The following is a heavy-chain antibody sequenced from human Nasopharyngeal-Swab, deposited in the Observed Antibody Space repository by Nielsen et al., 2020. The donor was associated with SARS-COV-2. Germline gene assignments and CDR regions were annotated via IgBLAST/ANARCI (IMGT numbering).Heavy chain of an antibody. V-gene: IGHV3-9*02. J-gene: IGHJ4*02. CDR3: ARYCSTTSCPRGFDY. CDR1: GSISDDYA. CDR2: NSWNSGSI. D-gene: IGHD2-2*01. Sequence: SLNISCAASGSISDDYAMHWVRQAPGKLLEWVSGNSWNSGSIGYADSLKGRFTISRDNAKNSLYLQMNSLRAEDTAVYYCARYCSTTSCPRGFDYWGQGTLVTVSS.